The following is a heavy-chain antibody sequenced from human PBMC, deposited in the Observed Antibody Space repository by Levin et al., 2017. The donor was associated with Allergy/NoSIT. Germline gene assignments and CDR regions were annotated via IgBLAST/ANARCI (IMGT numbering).Heavy chain of an antibody. Sequence: ASVKVSCKASGGTFSSYAISWVRLAPGQGLEWMGGIIPIFGTANYAQKFQGRVTITADESTSTAYMELSSLRSEDTAVYYCASKEVATITSSYYYYGMDVWGQGTTVTVSS. CDR2: IIPIFGTA. CDR3: ASKEVATITSSYYYYGMDV. J-gene: IGHJ6*02. V-gene: IGHV1-69*13. CDR1: GGTFSSYA. D-gene: IGHD5-12*01.